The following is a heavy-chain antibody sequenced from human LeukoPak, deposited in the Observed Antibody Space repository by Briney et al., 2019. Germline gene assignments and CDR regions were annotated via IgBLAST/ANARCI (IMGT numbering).Heavy chain of an antibody. CDR3: ARGEGYYDILTGYIDY. J-gene: IGHJ4*02. CDR2: IYSGGST. V-gene: IGHV3-66*01. D-gene: IGHD3-9*01. Sequence: GGSLRLSCAASGFTVSSNYMSWVRQAPGKGLEWVSVIYSGGSTYYADSVKGRFTISRDNAKNSLYLQMNSLRAEDTAVYYCARGEGYYDILTGYIDYWGQGTLVTVSS. CDR1: GFTVSSNY.